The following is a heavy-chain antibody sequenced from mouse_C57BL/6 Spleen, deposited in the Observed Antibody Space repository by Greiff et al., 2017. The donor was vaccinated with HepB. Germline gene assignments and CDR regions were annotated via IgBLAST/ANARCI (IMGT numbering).Heavy chain of an antibody. V-gene: IGHV1-50*01. J-gene: IGHJ4*01. CDR3: ARRDYGRAMDY. D-gene: IGHD1-1*01. Sequence: QVQLQQPGAELVKPGASVKLSCKASGYTFTGYWMQWVKQRPGQGLEWIGEIDPSDSYTNYNQKFKGKATLTVDTSSSTAYMQLSSLTSEDSAVYYCARRDYGRAMDYWGQGTSVTVSS. CDR1: GYTFTGYW. CDR2: IDPSDSYT.